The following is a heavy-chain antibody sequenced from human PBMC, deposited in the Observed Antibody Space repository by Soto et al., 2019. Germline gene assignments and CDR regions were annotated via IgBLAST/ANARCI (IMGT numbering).Heavy chain of an antibody. Sequence: QVQLQESGPGLVKPSGTLSLTCAVSSGSISSSNWWSWVRQPPGKGLEWIGEIYHSGSTNYNPSLKSRVTISVDKSKNQFSLKLSSVTAADTAVYYCARETHNWNDRAGQWFDPWGQGTLVTVSS. CDR3: ARETHNWNDRAGQWFDP. CDR1: SGSISSSNW. J-gene: IGHJ5*02. D-gene: IGHD1-1*01. V-gene: IGHV4-4*02. CDR2: IYHSGST.